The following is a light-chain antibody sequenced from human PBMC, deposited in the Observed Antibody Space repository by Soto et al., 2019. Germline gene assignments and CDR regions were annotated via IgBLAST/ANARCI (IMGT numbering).Light chain of an antibody. V-gene: IGKV1-39*01. CDR1: QSISTY. J-gene: IGKJ4*01. CDR3: QQTFITPPLT. Sequence: DIQMTQSPSSLSASIGDRITITCRASQSISTYLNWYQQKPGKAPSLLIYGASTLQSGVPSRFIGSGSATDFTLTISSLQPEDFATYYCQQTFITPPLTFGGGTKVEIK. CDR2: GAS.